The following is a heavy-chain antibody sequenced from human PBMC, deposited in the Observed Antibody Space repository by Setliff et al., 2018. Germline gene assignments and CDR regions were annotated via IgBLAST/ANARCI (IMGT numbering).Heavy chain of an antibody. J-gene: IGHJ4*02. CDR2: IGHTGSI. D-gene: IGHD2-21*02. CDR3: ARDLGHGGDSDY. V-gene: IGHV4-38-2*02. CDR1: GYSISSGYI. Sequence: SETLSLTCTVSGYSISSGYIWGWIRQPPGKGLEWVGNIGHTGSINYNPSLKSRLTISRDTSKNQVSLKLNSVTATDTAVYHCARDLGHGGDSDYWGQGIQVTVSS.